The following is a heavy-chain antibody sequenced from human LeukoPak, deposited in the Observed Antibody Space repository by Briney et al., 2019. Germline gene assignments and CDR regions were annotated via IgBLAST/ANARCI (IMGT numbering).Heavy chain of an antibody. J-gene: IGHJ4*02. CDR2: IYHSGST. Sequence: PSGTLSLTCAVSGVSISSSNWWSWVRQPPGKGLEWIGEIYHSGSTNYNPSLKSRVTISVDKSKNQFSLKLSSVTAADTAVYYCAATSGYSYADPVFDYWGQGTLVTVSS. CDR3: AATSGYSYADPVFDY. V-gene: IGHV4-4*02. CDR1: GVSISSSNW. D-gene: IGHD5-18*01.